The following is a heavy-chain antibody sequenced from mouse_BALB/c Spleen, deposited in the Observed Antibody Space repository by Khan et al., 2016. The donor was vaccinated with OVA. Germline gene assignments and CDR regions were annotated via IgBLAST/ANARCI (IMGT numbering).Heavy chain of an antibody. CDR1: GFTFTNYG. V-gene: IGHV9-3-1*01. CDR2: INTYTGEP. D-gene: IGHD2-14*01. CDR3: ARVGYNGTMDC. Sequence: QIQLVQSGPELKKPGETVQISCKASGFTFTNYGMNWVKQAPGKGLKWMGWINTYTGEPTFADDFKDRFAFSLETFASTAYLQINSLKNEDAATYCCARVGYNGTMDCWGQGTSVTVSS. J-gene: IGHJ4*01.